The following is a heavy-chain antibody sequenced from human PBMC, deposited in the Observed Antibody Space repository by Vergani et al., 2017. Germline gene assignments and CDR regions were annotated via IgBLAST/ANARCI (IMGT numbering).Heavy chain of an antibody. Sequence: EVQLEQSGAAVEKPGESLEISCKGSGYSFSRNWIAWVRERPGQGLEWMGRIYPGNSETRNNPSFRGQVTMSVDKSISTAYLQWSSLKASDSAMYYCARVYCRGMSCAGTDYFYHIDVWGKGTTVTVS. CDR2: IYPGNSET. D-gene: IGHD3/OR15-3a*01. CDR3: ARVYCRGMSCAGTDYFYHIDV. J-gene: IGHJ6*03. CDR1: GYSFSRNW. V-gene: IGHV5-51*03.